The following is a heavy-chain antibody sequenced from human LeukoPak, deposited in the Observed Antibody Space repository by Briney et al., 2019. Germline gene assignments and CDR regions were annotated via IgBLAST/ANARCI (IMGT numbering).Heavy chain of an antibody. J-gene: IGHJ5*02. CDR3: AKGRYCSSTSCSNWFDP. CDR1: GFTFSSYA. Sequence: GGSLRLSCAASGFTFSSYAMSWVRQAPGKGLEWVSAISGSGGSTYYADSVKGRFTISSDNSKNTLYLQMNSLRAEDTAVYYCAKGRYCSSTSCSNWFDPWGQGTLVTVSS. CDR2: ISGSGGST. D-gene: IGHD2-2*01. V-gene: IGHV3-23*01.